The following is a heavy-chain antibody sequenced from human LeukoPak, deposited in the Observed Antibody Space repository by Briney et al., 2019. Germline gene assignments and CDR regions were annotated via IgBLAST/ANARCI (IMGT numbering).Heavy chain of an antibody. CDR2: IIPIFGTA. Sequence: ASVKVSCKASGGTFSSYAISWVRQAPGQGLEWMGGIIPIFGTANYAQKFQGRVTITADESTSTAYMELSSLRSEDTAVYYCARDHEQLAGYFDYWGQGTLVTVSS. D-gene: IGHD6-6*01. CDR1: GGTFSSYA. V-gene: IGHV1-69*13. CDR3: ARDHEQLAGYFDY. J-gene: IGHJ4*02.